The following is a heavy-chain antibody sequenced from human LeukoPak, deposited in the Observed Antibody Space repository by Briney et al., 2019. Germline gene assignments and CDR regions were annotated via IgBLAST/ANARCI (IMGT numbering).Heavy chain of an antibody. CDR3: TRDWRNLGYDY. CDR2: IEGDGNRI. J-gene: IGHJ4*02. D-gene: IGHD5-12*01. V-gene: IGHV3-74*01. CDR1: GFTLSAYW. Sequence: PGGSLRLSCAASGFTLSAYWMHWVRQAPGKGLMWVSRIEGDGNRITYAVSVKGRFTISRDNAKNTLYLQMNSLRAEDTAVYYCTRDWRNLGYDYWGQGTLVTVSS.